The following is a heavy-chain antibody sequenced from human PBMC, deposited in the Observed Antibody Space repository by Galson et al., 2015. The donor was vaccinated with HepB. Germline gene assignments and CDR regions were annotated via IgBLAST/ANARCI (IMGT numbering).Heavy chain of an antibody. CDR3: ARQDDYVWGTYRGVNDY. CDR2: VSAYNGNT. J-gene: IGHJ4*02. Sequence: SVKVSCKASGYTFTSYGISWVRQAPGQGLEWMGWVSAYNGNTNYAEKLQGRVTMTTDKSTSTAYMDLRSLRSDDTAVYYCARQDDYVWGTYRGVNDYWGQGTLVTVSS. D-gene: IGHD3-16*02. CDR1: GYTFTSYG. V-gene: IGHV1-18*04.